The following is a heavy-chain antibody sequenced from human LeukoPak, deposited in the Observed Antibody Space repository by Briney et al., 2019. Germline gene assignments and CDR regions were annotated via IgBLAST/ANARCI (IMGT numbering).Heavy chain of an antibody. CDR2: ISGSGGGT. J-gene: IGHJ6*02. D-gene: IGHD2-2*01. CDR3: AKDLVGCSSTSCYFTVGGMDV. V-gene: IGHV3-23*01. CDR1: GFTFSSYA. Sequence: PGGSLRLSCAASGFTFSSYAMSWVRQAPGKGVEWVSAISGSGGGTYYADSVKGRFTISRDNSKNTLYLLMNSLRAEDTAVYYCAKDLVGCSSTSCYFTVGGMDVWGQGTTVTVSS.